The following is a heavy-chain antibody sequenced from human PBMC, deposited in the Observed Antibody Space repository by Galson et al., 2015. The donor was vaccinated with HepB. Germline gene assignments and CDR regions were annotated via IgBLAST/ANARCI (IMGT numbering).Heavy chain of an antibody. D-gene: IGHD2-15*01. Sequence: LSLTCTVSGGSISPYYWSWIRQPPGKGLEWIGYMYYSGSTNYNPSLKSRVTISVDTSKNQFSLKLSSVTAADTAVYYCARAAFVVVVRGGPPSYYFDYWGQGTPVIVSS. CDR3: ARAAFVVVVRGGPPSYYFDY. J-gene: IGHJ4*02. V-gene: IGHV4-59*01. CDR1: GGSISPYY. CDR2: MYYSGST.